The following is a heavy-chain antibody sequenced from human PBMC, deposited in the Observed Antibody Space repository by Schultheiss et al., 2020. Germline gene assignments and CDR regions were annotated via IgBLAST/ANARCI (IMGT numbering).Heavy chain of an antibody. V-gene: IGHV3-33*03. D-gene: IGHD3-9*01. Sequence: GGSLRLSCAASGFTFSSYGMHWVRQAPGKGPEWVAVIWSDGSNKYYADSVKGRFTISRDNAKNSLYLQMNSLRAEDTAVYYCAKDRLNVLRYFDWLLNYYGMDVWGQGTTVTVSS. CDR2: IWSDGSNK. CDR1: GFTFSSYG. J-gene: IGHJ6*02. CDR3: AKDRLNVLRYFDWLLNYYGMDV.